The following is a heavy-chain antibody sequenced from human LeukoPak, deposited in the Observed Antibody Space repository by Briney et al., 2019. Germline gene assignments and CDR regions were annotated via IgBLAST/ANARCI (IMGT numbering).Heavy chain of an antibody. CDR2: IHYSGGA. Sequence: SETLSLTCAVSGGSVTTYHWTWIRQPPGKGLEWIGHIHYSGGADYNPSLKSRVSMSLDTSKNHFSLRLTSVTAADTGVYFCARAEGAASHIWGQGTMVSVSS. V-gene: IGHV4-59*02. J-gene: IGHJ3*02. CDR3: ARAEGAASHI. CDR1: GGSVTTYH. D-gene: IGHD3-16*01.